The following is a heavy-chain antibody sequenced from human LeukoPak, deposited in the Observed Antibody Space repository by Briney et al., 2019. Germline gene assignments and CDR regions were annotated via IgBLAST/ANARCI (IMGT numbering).Heavy chain of an antibody. D-gene: IGHD2-2*01. CDR2: ISGSGGST. V-gene: IGHV3-23*01. J-gene: IGHJ4*02. CDR1: GFTFSSYA. CDR3: AKTDGIVVKAARFDY. Sequence: GGSLRLSCAASGFTFSSYAMSWVRQAPGKGLEWVSAISGSGGSTYYADSVKGRFTISRDNSKNTLYLQMNSLRAEDTAVYYCAKTDGIVVKAARFDYWGQGTLVTVSS.